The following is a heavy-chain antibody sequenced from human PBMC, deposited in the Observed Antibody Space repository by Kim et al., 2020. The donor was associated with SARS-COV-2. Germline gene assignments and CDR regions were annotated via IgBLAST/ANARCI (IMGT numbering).Heavy chain of an antibody. CDR1: GGSISSSSYY. J-gene: IGHJ4*02. CDR2: IYYSGST. CDR3: ATLGEGGSSIGY. V-gene: IGHV4-39*01. D-gene: IGHD1-26*01. Sequence: SETLSLTCTVSGGSISSSSYYWGWIRQPPGKGLEWIGSIYYSGSTYYNPSLKSRVTISVDTSKNQFSLKLSSVTAADTAVYYCATLGEGGSSIGYWGQGTLVTVSS.